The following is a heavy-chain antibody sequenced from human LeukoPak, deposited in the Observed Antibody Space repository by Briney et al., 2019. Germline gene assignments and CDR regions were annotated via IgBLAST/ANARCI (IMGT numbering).Heavy chain of an antibody. CDR3: ARWVATITGYFDY. J-gene: IGHJ4*02. V-gene: IGHV3-30*04. CDR1: GFTFSSYA. D-gene: IGHD5-24*01. CDR2: ISYDGSNK. Sequence: PGGSLRLSCAASGFTFSSYAMHWVRQAPGKGLEWVAVISYDGSNKYYADSVKGRFTISRDNSKNTLYLQMNSLRAEDTAVYYCARWVATITGYFDYWGQGTLVTVSS.